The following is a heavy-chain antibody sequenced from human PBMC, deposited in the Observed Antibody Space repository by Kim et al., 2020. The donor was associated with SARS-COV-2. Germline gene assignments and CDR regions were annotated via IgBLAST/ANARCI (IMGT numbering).Heavy chain of an antibody. Sequence: GGSLRLSCAASGFTVSSNYMSWVRQAPGKGLEWVSVIYSGGSRYYADSVKGRFTISKDNSKNTLYLQMNSRRAEDTAVYYCARDRGYCSGGSWDDAFDIWGQGTMVTVSS. J-gene: IGHJ3*02. CDR2: IYSGGSR. D-gene: IGHD2-15*01. CDR1: GFTVSSNY. V-gene: IGHV3-53*01. CDR3: ARDRGYCSGGSWDDAFDI.